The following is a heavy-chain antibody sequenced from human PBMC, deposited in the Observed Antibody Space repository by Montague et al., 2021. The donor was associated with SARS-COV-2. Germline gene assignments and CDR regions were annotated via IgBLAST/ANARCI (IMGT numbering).Heavy chain of an antibody. CDR2: IFYDGST. CDR1: GGSFSPYH. J-gene: IGHJ4*01. D-gene: IGHD3-16*01. V-gene: IGHV4-59*01. Sequence: SETLSLTCAVPGGSFSPYHWYWIRQPPGKGLEWIGYIFYDGSTKYNPSLESRLTISLDSSRNQLSLKLTSVTAADTAVYYCARDRLGEPPWGWGHGTLVTVSS. CDR3: ARDRLGEPPWG.